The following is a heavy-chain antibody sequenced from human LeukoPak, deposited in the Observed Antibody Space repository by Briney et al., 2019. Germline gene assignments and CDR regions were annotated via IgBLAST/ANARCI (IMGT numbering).Heavy chain of an antibody. D-gene: IGHD3-10*01. CDR3: ARDFGSGGLDY. CDR1: GGSISSHY. CDR2: IYYSGTT. J-gene: IGHJ4*02. Sequence: SETLSLTCTVSGGSISSHYWSWIRQPPGKGLEWIGYIYYSGTTNYNPSLKSRVTISVDTSKNQFSLKLSSVTAADTAVYYCARDFGSGGLDYWGQGTLVTVSS. V-gene: IGHV4-59*11.